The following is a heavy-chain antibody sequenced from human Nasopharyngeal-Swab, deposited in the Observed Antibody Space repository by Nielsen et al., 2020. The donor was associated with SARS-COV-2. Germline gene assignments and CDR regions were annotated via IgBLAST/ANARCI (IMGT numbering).Heavy chain of an antibody. Sequence: SETLSLTCAVYGGSFSGFYWNWIRQSPGKGLEWIGEVNHSGSTTYNPSLTSRVTISVETSKNQFPLTLNSVTAADTAVYYCARGGLDIAVVRGDYSWFDTWGQGILVTVSS. CDR1: GGSFSGFY. V-gene: IGHV4-34*01. J-gene: IGHJ5*02. CDR3: ARGGLDIAVVRGDYSWFDT. D-gene: IGHD2-15*01. CDR2: VNHSGST.